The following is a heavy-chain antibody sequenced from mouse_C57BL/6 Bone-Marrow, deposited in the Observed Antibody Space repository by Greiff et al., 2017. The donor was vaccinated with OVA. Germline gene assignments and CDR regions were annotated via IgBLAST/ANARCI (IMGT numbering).Heavy chain of an antibody. CDR3: FPPFAY. CDR1: GFTFSNYW. J-gene: IGHJ3*01. V-gene: IGHV6-3*01. CDR2: IRLKSDNYAT. Sequence: LQQSGGGLVQPGGSMKLSCVASGFTFSNYWMNWVRQSPEKGLEWVAQIRLKSDNYATHYAESVKGRFTISRDDSKSSVYLQMNNLRAEDTGIYYCFPPFAYWGQGTLVTVSA.